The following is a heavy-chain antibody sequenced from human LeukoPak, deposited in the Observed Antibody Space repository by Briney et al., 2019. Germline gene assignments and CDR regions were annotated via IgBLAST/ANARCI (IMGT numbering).Heavy chain of an antibody. D-gene: IGHD3-16*01. J-gene: IGHJ6*02. CDR2: IYYSGST. V-gene: IGHV4-59*01. Sequence: SETLSLTCPVSGGSISSYYWSWIRQPPGKGLEWIGYIYYSGSTNYNPSLKSRVTISVDTSKNQFSLKLSSVTAADTAVYYCARDLDYYGMDVWGQGTTVTVSS. CDR1: GGSISSYY. CDR3: ARDLDYYGMDV.